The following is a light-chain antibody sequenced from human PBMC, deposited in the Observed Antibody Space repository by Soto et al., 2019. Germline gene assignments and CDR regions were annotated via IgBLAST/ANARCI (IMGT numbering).Light chain of an antibody. J-gene: IGKJ1*01. CDR2: GTS. Sequence: EIVLTQSPGTLSLSPGERAPLSCRASQSVSSTYLAWYQQKPGPAPRLLIYGTSSRATGIPFRFSGSGSGTDFSLTISRLEPEDFAVYYCQQYDSSPWTFGQGTKVDIK. CDR1: QSVSSTY. CDR3: QQYDSSPWT. V-gene: IGKV3-20*01.